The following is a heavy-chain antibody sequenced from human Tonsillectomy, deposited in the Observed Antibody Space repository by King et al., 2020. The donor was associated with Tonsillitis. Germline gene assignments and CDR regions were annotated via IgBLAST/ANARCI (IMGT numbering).Heavy chain of an antibody. J-gene: IGHJ5*02. V-gene: IGHV4-39*01. CDR1: GGSISSSTYY. D-gene: IGHD3-9*01. CDR3: ATPLYEDVLTGYMT. Sequence: QLQESGPGLVKPSETLSLTCTVSGGSISSSTYYWGWIRQPPGKGLEWIGSIYYSGSTYYNPSLKSRVTISVDTSKNQFSLKLSSVTAADTAVYYCATPLYEDVLTGYMTWGQGTLVTVSS. CDR2: IYYSGST.